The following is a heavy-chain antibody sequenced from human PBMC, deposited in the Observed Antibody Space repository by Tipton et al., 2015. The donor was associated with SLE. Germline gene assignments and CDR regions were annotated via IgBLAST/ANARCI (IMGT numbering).Heavy chain of an antibody. CDR3: ARVVGITGSDGAYDI. CDR1: GGSIASSSYY. V-gene: IGHV4-39*07. D-gene: IGHD1-1*01. J-gene: IGHJ3*02. CDR2: IFYTGNT. Sequence: TLSLTCTVSGGSIASSSYYWAWFRQPPGKGLEWVGSIFYTGNTYYNPSLKSRVSISVDTSKNQFSLKLSSVTAADTAVYYCARVVGITGSDGAYDIWGQGTMVTVS.